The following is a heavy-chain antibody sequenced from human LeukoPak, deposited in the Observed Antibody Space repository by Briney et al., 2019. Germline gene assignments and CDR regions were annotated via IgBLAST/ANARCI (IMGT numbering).Heavy chain of an antibody. D-gene: IGHD1-26*01. CDR1: GYTFTGYY. CDR2: INPNSGGT. J-gene: IGHJ4*02. V-gene: IGHV1-2*02. CDR3: ARTSRGELGVFDY. Sequence: ASVKVSCKASGYTFTGYYMHWVRQAPGQGLEWMEWINPNSGGTNYAQKFQGRVTMTRDTSISTAYMELSRLRSDDTAVYYCARTSRGELGVFDYWGQGTLVTVSS.